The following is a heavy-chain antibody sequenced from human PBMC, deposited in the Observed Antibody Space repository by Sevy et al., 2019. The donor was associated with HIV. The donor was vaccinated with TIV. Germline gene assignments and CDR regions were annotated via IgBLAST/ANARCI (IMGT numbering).Heavy chain of an antibody. CDR1: GDTFSSYE. V-gene: IGHV1-69*06. Sequence: ASVKVSCKASGDTFSSYEINWVRQAPGQGLEWMGRIIPIFGTTNNAQKFQDRVTITADKSTTTAYMELSSLRSEDTAVYYCARQMIAGDGYFDYWGQETLVTVSS. J-gene: IGHJ4*02. CDR3: ARQMIAGDGYFDY. CDR2: IIPIFGTT. D-gene: IGHD3-22*01.